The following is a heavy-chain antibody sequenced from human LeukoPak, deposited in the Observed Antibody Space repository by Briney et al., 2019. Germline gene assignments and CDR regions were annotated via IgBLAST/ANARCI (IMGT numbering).Heavy chain of an antibody. J-gene: IGHJ4*02. Sequence: SVKVSCKASGGTFSSYAISWVRQAPGQGLEWMGGIIPIFGTANYAQKFQGRVTITTDESTSTAYMELSRLRSDDTAVYYCARDPTYYYDSSGYYFWGQGTLITVSS. CDR3: ARDPTYYYDSSGYYF. D-gene: IGHD3-22*01. CDR2: IIPIFGTA. V-gene: IGHV1-69*05. CDR1: GGTFSSYA.